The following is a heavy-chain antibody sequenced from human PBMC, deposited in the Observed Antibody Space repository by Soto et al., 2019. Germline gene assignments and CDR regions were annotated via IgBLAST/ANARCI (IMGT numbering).Heavy chain of an antibody. CDR1: GYTFTTYG. CDR3: ARTDKGDYVPPLDN. V-gene: IGHV1-18*01. J-gene: IGHJ4*02. CDR2: ITPFNDNT. Sequence: QIHLVQSGGEVKKPGASVKVSCKTSGYTFTTYGISWVRQAPGQGLERMGWITPFNDNTNYAQNLQGRVTMTTGTSTNCAYLELRSLTSDDTAVYYCARTDKGDYVPPLDNWRQCTLVTVSS. D-gene: IGHD4-17*01.